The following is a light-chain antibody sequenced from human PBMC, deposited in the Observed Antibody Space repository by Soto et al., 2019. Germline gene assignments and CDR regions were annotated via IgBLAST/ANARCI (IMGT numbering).Light chain of an antibody. CDR2: DNN. Sequence: QSVVTQPPSVSAAPGQKVTLSCSGSSPNIGNNYVSWYQQLPGTAPKLLIYDNNKRPSGIPDRFSGSKSGTSATLGITGLQTGDEADYYCGTWDSSLSVVFGGGTKVTVL. V-gene: IGLV1-51*01. CDR3: GTWDSSLSVV. CDR1: SPNIGNNY. J-gene: IGLJ2*01.